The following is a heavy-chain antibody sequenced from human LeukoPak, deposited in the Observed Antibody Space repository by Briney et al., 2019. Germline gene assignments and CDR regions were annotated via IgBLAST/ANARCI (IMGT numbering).Heavy chain of an antibody. V-gene: IGHV1-46*01. CDR1: GYTFTSYY. CDR2: INPSGGST. CDR3: ARHEVVPAAAISTFDY. Sequence: ASVKVSCKASGYTFTSYYMHWVRQAPGQGLEWMGIINPSGGSTSYAQKFQGRVTMTRDMSTSTVYMELSSLRSEDTAVYYCARHEVVPAAAISTFDYWGQGTLVTVSS. D-gene: IGHD2-2*01. J-gene: IGHJ4*02.